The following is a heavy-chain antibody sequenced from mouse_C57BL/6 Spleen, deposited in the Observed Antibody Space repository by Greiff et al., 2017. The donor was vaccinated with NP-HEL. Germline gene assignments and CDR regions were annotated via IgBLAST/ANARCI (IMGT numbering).Heavy chain of an antibody. J-gene: IGHJ1*03. CDR1: GYSFTGYY. CDR2: INPSTGGT. D-gene: IGHD1-1*01. V-gene: IGHV1-42*01. Sequence: VQLQQSGPELVKPGASVKISCKASGYSFTGYYMNWVKQSPEKSLEWIGEINPSTGGTTYNQKFKAKATLTVDKSSSTAYMQLKSLTSEDSAVYYCARRGTTVVATDVWGTGTTVTVSS. CDR3: ARRGTTVVATDV.